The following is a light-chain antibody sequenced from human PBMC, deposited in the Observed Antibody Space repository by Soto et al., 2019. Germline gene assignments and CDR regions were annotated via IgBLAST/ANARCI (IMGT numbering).Light chain of an antibody. V-gene: IGLV1-44*01. CDR1: SSNIGSNT. CDR3: AAWDDSLNGVV. Sequence: QSVLTQPPSASGTPGQRVTISCSGSSSNIGSNTVNWYQQLPGTAPKILIYSNNQRPSGVPDLFSGAKSGTSASLAISGLQSEDEADYYCAAWDDSLNGVVFGGGTKLTVL. CDR2: SNN. J-gene: IGLJ2*01.